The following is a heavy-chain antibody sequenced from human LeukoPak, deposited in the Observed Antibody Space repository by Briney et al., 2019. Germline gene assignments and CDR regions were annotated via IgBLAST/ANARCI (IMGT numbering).Heavy chain of an antibody. Sequence: GGSLRLSCATSGFTFSNFYMSWIRQAPGKGLEWVSYISSTAHTIYYADSVKGRFTISRDNAKNSLYLQMNSLRAEDTAVYYCARPPPGDRDCWGQGTLVTVSS. D-gene: IGHD3-16*01. CDR1: GFTFSNFY. CDR3: ARPPPGDRDC. J-gene: IGHJ4*02. V-gene: IGHV3-11*01. CDR2: ISSTAHTI.